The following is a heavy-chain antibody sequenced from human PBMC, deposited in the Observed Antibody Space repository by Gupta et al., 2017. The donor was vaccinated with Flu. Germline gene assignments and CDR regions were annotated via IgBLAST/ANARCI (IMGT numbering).Heavy chain of an antibody. Sequence: QMQLVESGGGVVQFGTSLRLSCPASGFTFTRSGIHWVPQAPGKGREWVADIASDGSHKDYADSVRGRFTISRDNSKNTLSLEMDSLRVEDTAVYYCAKDGPWTASCPYYCYYMDVWGKGTTVTVSS. CDR3: AKDGPWTASCPYYCYYMDV. D-gene: IGHD2-2*01. J-gene: IGHJ6*03. CDR1: GFTFTRSG. V-gene: IGHV3-30*18. CDR2: IASDGSHK.